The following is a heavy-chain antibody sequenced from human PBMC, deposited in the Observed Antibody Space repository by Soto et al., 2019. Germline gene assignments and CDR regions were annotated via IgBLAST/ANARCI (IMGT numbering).Heavy chain of an antibody. CDR2: INHSGRT. J-gene: IGHJ4*02. CDR3: ARAAPLYGSGGSCYSGGVD. CDR1: GGSFSGYY. Sequence: PSETLSLTCAVYGGSFSGYYWSWIRQPPGKGLEWIGEINHSGRTNYNPSLKSRVTISVDTSKNQFSLKLSSVTAADTAVYYCARAAPLYGSGGSCYSGGVDWGQGTLVNVSS. D-gene: IGHD2-15*01. V-gene: IGHV4-34*01.